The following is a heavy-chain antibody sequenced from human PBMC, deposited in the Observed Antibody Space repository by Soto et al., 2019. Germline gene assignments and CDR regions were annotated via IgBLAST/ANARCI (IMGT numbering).Heavy chain of an antibody. D-gene: IGHD3-16*02. Sequence: GRSLRLSCAASGFTFSSYAMSWVRQAPGKGLEWVSAISGSGGSTYYADSVKGRFTISRDNSKNTLYLQMNSLRAEDTAVYYCAKVGYIWGSYRQPYGYWGQGTLVTVSS. CDR3: AKVGYIWGSYRQPYGY. CDR1: GFTFSSYA. CDR2: ISGSGGST. J-gene: IGHJ4*02. V-gene: IGHV3-23*01.